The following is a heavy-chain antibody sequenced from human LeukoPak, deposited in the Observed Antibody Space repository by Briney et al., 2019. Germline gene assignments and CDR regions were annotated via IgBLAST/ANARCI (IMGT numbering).Heavy chain of an antibody. J-gene: IGHJ4*02. D-gene: IGHD6-13*01. V-gene: IGHV1-2*02. CDR3: ARGGYSSSWYLYYNY. CDR2: INPNSGGT. Sequence: ASVKVSCKASGYTFTGYYMHWVRQAPGQGLEWMGWINPNSGGTNYAQKFQGRVTMTRDTSISTAYMELSGLRSDDTAVYYCARGGYSSSWYLYYNYWGQGTLVTVSS. CDR1: GYTFTGYY.